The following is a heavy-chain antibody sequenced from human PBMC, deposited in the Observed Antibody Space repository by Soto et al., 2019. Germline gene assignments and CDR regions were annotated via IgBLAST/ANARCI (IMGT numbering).Heavy chain of an antibody. CDR1: GFTFSNYG. Sequence: GGSLRLSCAASGFTFSNYGMHWVRQAPGKGLEWVAVILYDGSNKYYADTVKGRFTVSRDNSKNTLYQQMNSLRAEDTALFFCAKDMASSGPFDYWGQGTLVTVSS. V-gene: IGHV3-30*18. J-gene: IGHJ4*02. CDR3: AKDMASSGPFDY. CDR2: ILYDGSNK. D-gene: IGHD2-15*01.